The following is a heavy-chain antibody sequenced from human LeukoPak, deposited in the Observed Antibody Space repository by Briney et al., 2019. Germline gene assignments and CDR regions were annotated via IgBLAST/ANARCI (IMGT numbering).Heavy chain of an antibody. D-gene: IGHD3-10*01. V-gene: IGHV3-33*01. J-gene: IGHJ4*02. CDR1: AFIFSHFG. CDR2: IQSDGSQE. CDR3: ARDSCLIKTCLDY. Sequence: PGGSLRLSCATSAFIFSHFGMHWVRQAPGKGLEWVAAIQSDGSQEYFADSVKGRSTISRDKSKSTMYLQIDTLRAEDTAVYYCARDSCLIKTCLDYWGQGTLVTVSS.